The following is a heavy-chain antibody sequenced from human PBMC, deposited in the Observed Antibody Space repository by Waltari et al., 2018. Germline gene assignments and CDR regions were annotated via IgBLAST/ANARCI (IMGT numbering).Heavy chain of an antibody. CDR1: GGSISSSSYY. CDR2: IYYSGST. Sequence: QLQLQESGPGLVKPSETLSLTCTVSGGSISSSSYYWGWIRQPPGKGLEWIGSIYYSGSTYYNPSLKSRGTRSVDTSKNQFSLKLGSGTAADTAVYYCARHVEQRRCWFDPWGQGTLVTGSS. CDR3: ARHVEQRRCWFDP. J-gene: IGHJ5*02. D-gene: IGHD6-25*01. V-gene: IGHV4-39*01.